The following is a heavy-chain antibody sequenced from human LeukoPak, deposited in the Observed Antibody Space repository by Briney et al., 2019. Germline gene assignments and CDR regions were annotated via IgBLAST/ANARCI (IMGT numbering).Heavy chain of an antibody. CDR1: GFTLSSYA. D-gene: IGHD1-26*01. V-gene: IGHV3-30*04. J-gene: IGHJ4*02. CDR2: ISYDGSNK. Sequence: GGSLRLSCAASGFTLSSYAMSWVRQAPGKGLEWVAGISYDGSNKYYPDSVKGRFTISRDNSKNTLYLQMNSLRAEDTAVYYCARHSLSGGPVGLVRATELDYWREGTVVSVS. CDR3: ARHSLSGGPVGLVRATELDY.